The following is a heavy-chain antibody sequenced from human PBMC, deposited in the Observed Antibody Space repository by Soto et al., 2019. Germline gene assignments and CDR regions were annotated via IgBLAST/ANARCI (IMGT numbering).Heavy chain of an antibody. CDR2: IYPGDSDT. CDR1: GDTFTAYW. D-gene: IGHD5-18*01. V-gene: IGHV5-51*01. J-gene: IGHJ4*02. CDR3: ATRGNSHAYFDF. Sequence: GESLTISCPGSGDTFTAYWIAWVRQMPGKGLEWMGLIYPGDSDTRYSPSFQGQVTISADKSMNTAYLQWSSLKASDTAMYYCATRGNSHAYFDFWGQGTVVTVSS.